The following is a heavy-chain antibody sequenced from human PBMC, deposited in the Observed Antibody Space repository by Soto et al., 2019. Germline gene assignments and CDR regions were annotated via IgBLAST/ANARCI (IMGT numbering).Heavy chain of an antibody. CDR2: IIPIFGTA. J-gene: IGHJ6*02. Sequence: SVKVSCKASGGTFSSYAISWVRQAPGQGLEWMGGIIPIFGTANYAQKFQGRVTITADESTSTAYMELSSLRSEDTAVYYCARGYSSSSSYYYYGMDVWGQGXTVTVYS. CDR1: GGTFSSYA. D-gene: IGHD6-6*01. V-gene: IGHV1-69*13. CDR3: ARGYSSSSSYYYYGMDV.